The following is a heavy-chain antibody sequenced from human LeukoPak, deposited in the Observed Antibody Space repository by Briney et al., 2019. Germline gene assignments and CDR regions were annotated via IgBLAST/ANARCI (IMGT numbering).Heavy chain of an antibody. CDR1: GGTFSSYA. CDR2: IIPIFGTA. V-gene: IGHV1-69*01. D-gene: IGHD6-13*01. CDR3: ARDPSMGGRFEQQLVLGWFDP. J-gene: IGHJ5*02. Sequence: ASVKVSCKASGGTFSSYAISWVRQAPGQGLEWMGGIIPIFGTANYAQKFQGRVTITADESTSTAYMELSSLRSEDTAVYYCARDPSMGGRFEQQLVLGWFDPWGQGTLVTVSS.